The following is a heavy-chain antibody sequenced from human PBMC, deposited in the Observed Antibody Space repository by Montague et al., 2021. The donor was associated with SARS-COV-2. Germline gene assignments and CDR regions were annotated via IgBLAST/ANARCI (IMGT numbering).Heavy chain of an antibody. CDR3: ARCIPTGIDGRGYFDF. CDR2: IYYTGTI. V-gene: IGHV4-39*07. J-gene: IGHJ4*01. CDR1: GGSISITYRY. Sequence: SETLSLTCSVSGGSISITYRYWGWIRQPPGKGLEFIGTIYYTGTIYYKPSLKSRVTISRDTSKNQFSLKVTSVTAADTAVYYCARCIPTGIDGRGYFDFWGQDPWSPSPQ. D-gene: IGHD1-1*01.